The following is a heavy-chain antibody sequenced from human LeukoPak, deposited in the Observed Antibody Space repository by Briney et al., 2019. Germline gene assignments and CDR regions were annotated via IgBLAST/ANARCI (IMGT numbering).Heavy chain of an antibody. J-gene: IGHJ4*02. D-gene: IGHD6-19*01. CDR2: TTGTGVGI. V-gene: IGHV3-23*01. Sequence: GGSLRLSCVATGFTFSSYAMSWVRQAPGKGLQWVSSTTGTGVGIYNADSVKGRFTISRDSSKNTLYLHMNSLRGEDTAIYYCAKEVWYYSGPHDYWGQGALVTVPS. CDR3: AKEVWYYSGPHDY. CDR1: GFTFSSYA.